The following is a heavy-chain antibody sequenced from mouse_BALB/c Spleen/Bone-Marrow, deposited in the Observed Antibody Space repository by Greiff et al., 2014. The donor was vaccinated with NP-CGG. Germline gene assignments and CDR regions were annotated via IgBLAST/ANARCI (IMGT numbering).Heavy chain of an antibody. V-gene: IGHV5-17*02. CDR3: TRSGTLESMDY. CDR2: ISSGSSTI. Sequence: EVKLEESGGGLVQPGGSRKLSCAASGFTFSSFGMHWVRQAPEKGLEWVAYISSGSSTIYYADTMKGRVTISRDNPKNTLFLQMASLRSEDTAMYYCTRSGTLESMDYWGQGTSVTVSS. D-gene: IGHD3-3*01. J-gene: IGHJ4*01. CDR1: GFTFSSFG.